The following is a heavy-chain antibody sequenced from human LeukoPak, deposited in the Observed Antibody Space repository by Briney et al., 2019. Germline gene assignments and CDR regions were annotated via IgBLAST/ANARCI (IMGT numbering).Heavy chain of an antibody. D-gene: IGHD2-2*02. J-gene: IGHJ3*02. Sequence: GASVKVSCKASGGTFSSYAISWVRQAPGQGLEWMGRISAYNGNTNYAQKLQGRVTMTTDTSTSTAYMELRSPRSDDTAVYYCAREMEIPGAFDIWGQGTMVTVSS. V-gene: IGHV1-18*01. CDR1: GGTFSSYA. CDR2: ISAYNGNT. CDR3: AREMEIPGAFDI.